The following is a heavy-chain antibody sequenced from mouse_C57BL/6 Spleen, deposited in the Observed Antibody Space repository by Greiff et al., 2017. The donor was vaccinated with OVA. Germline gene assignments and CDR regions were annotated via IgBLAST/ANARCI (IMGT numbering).Heavy chain of an antibody. CDR2: ISDGGSYT. J-gene: IGHJ1*03. D-gene: IGHD1-1*01. V-gene: IGHV5-4*01. CDR1: GFTFSSYA. Sequence: EVNLVESGGGLVKPGGSLKLSCAASGFTFSSYAMSWVRPTPEKRLEWVATISDGGSYTYYPDNVKGRFTISRDNAKNNLYLQMSHLKSEDTAMYYCARDRGYYYGSSSYWYFDVWGTGTTVTVSS. CDR3: ARDRGYYYGSSSYWYFDV.